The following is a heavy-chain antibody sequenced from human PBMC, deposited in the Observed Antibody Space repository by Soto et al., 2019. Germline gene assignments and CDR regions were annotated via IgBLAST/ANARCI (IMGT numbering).Heavy chain of an antibody. D-gene: IGHD5-18*01. CDR2: IVPIFGTA. V-gene: IGHV1-69*12. CDR3: ARDGSTVATAMVSQYFYGMDV. J-gene: IGHJ6*02. Sequence: QVQLVQSGAEVKKPGSSVKVSCKASGGTFISYAISWLLQAPGQGLEWMGGIVPIFGTANYAQKFQGRVTITADESTTTAYMELSSLRSEDTAVYYWARDGSTVATAMVSQYFYGMDVWGQGTTVSVSS. CDR1: GGTFISYA.